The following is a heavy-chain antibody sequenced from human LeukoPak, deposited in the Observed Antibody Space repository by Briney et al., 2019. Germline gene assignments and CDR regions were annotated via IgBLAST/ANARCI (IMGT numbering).Heavy chain of an antibody. CDR3: ASSGIAVAGPIDY. D-gene: IGHD6-19*01. CDR1: GFTFSSYA. V-gene: IGHV3-64*01. J-gene: IGHJ4*02. Sequence: PGGSLRLSCAASGFTFSSYAMHWVRQAPGKGLEYVSAISSNGGSTYYANSVMGRFTISRDNSKNTLYLQMGSLRAEDMAVYYCASSGIAVAGPIDYWGQGTLVTVSS. CDR2: ISSNGGST.